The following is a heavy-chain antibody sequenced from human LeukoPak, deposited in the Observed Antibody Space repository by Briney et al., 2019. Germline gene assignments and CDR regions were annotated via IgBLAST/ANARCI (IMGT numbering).Heavy chain of an antibody. V-gene: IGHV3-7*01. Sequence: GGSLRLSCTASGFSFSGSWMSWVRQPPGKGLEWLADMNPDGSAIVYVDSVKGRFTVSRNNAKNSLYLQMDGLRAEDTAVYYCARDPLNGALDIWGQGTLVTVSS. CDR1: GFSFSGSW. CDR3: ARDPLNGALDI. CDR2: MNPDGSAI. J-gene: IGHJ3*02.